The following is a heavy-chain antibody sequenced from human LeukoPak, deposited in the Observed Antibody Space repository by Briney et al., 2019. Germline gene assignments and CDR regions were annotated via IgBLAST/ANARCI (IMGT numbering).Heavy chain of an antibody. CDR3: AKPLEKYTYGGNFDY. CDR2: ISSSADST. D-gene: IGHD4-23*01. Sequence: PGGSLRLSCEASGFTFSSYAMSGVRQAPGKGLAWVSVISSSADSTYYADSVKGRFTISRDNSKNTLYLQMNNLRAEDTAVYYCAKPLEKYTYGGNFDYWGQGILVTVSS. J-gene: IGHJ4*02. V-gene: IGHV3-23*01. CDR1: GFTFSSYA.